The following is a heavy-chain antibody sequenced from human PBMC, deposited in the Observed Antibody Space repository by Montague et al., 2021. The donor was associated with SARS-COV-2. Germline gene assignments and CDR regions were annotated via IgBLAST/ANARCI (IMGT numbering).Heavy chain of an antibody. D-gene: IGHD6-13*01. CDR2: IWYDGSNK. CDR3: ARDVFWGSDSGTQQRRDY. V-gene: IGHV3-33*01. Sequence: SLRLSCAASGFTFSSYGMHWVRQAPGKGLEWVAVIWYDGSNKYYVESVKGRFTISRDNSKNTLYLQMNSLRAEDTAVYYCARDVFWGSDSGTQQRRDYWGQGTLVTVSS. CDR1: GFTFSSYG. J-gene: IGHJ4*02.